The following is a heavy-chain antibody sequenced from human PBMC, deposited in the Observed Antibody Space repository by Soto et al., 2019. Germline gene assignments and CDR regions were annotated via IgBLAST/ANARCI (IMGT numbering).Heavy chain of an antibody. J-gene: IGHJ5*01. CDR1: RYRFSTYD. Sequence: QVQLVQSGAEVKKPGASVKVSCKASRYRFSTYDMNWVRQAPGQGLEWMGWGNPNRANTGYAQKFRGRLTLTTNTSITTAYMELSSQTSEDTAVYYCARSDRWDLNWFDSWGQGNLVTVSS. CDR2: GNPNRANT. CDR3: ARSDRWDLNWFDS. D-gene: IGHD2-21*01. V-gene: IGHV1-8*01.